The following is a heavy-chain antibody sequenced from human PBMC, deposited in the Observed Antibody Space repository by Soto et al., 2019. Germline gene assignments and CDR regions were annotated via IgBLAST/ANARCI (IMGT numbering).Heavy chain of an antibody. J-gene: IGHJ4*02. CDR1: GGSISSYY. V-gene: IGHV4-59*01. D-gene: IGHD4-17*01. Sequence: SETLSLTCTVSGGSISSYYWSWIRQPPGKGLEWIGYIYYSGSTNYNPSLKSRVTISVDTSKNQFSLKLSSVTAADTAVYYCARGPIGDYVPEFDYWGQGTLVTVSS. CDR3: ARGPIGDYVPEFDY. CDR2: IYYSGST.